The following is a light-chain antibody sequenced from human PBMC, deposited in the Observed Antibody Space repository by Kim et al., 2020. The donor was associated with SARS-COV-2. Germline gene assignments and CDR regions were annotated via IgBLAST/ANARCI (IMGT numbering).Light chain of an antibody. CDR3: NSRDSSGNHVV. CDR2: DKN. V-gene: IGLV3-19*01. J-gene: IGLJ2*01. Sequence: ASGQPLRNTCQGTSLRSYYASWYHQKPEQAPVLVIYDKNNRPSGIPDRFSGASSGHTASLTITGAHAEDDAAYSCNSRDSSGNHVVFGGGTKLTVL. CDR1: SLRSYY.